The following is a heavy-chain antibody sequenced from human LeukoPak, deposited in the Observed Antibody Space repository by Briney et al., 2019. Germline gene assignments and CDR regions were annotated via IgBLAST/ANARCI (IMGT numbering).Heavy chain of an antibody. Sequence: PGGSLRLSCAASGFTFSSYSMNWVRQAPGKGLEWVSSISSSSSYIYYADSVKGRFTISRDNAKNSLYLQMNSLRAEDTAVYYCARAQTRGSYYRWAMRFDPWGQGTLVTVSS. J-gene: IGHJ5*02. V-gene: IGHV3-21*01. CDR2: ISSSSSYI. CDR3: ARAQTRGSYYRWAMRFDP. CDR1: GFTFSSYS. D-gene: IGHD1-26*01.